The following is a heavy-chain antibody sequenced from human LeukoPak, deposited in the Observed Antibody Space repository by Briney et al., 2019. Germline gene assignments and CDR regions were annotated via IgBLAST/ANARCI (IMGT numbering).Heavy chain of an antibody. D-gene: IGHD4-17*01. CDR1: GGSISSDY. Sequence: SETLSLTCTVSGGSISSDYWSWIRQLAGKGLEWIGRIYTTGSTNYSPSLKSRVTMSVDTSKNQFSLKLSSVTAADTAVYYCARDRRWTTVSFFDYWGQGTLVTVSS. CDR2: IYTTGST. CDR3: ARDRRWTTVSFFDY. J-gene: IGHJ4*02. V-gene: IGHV4-4*07.